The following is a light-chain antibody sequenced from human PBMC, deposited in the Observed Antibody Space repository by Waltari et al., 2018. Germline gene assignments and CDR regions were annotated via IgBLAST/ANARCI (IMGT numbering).Light chain of an antibody. CDR3: QQYYSTPRT. Sequence: EIVLTQSPATLSLSPGERATPPCRASQSVRSYLAWYQQNPGQAPRLPIYDASNRATGIPARFSGSGSGTDFTLTISSLQAEDVAVYYCQQYYSTPRTFGQGTKVEIK. V-gene: IGKV3-11*01. CDR2: DAS. J-gene: IGKJ1*01. CDR1: QSVRSY.